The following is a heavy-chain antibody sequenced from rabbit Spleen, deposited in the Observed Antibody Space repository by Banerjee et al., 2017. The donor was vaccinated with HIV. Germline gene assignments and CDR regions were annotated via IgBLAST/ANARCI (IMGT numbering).Heavy chain of an antibody. CDR3: ARSGYVGGDYTWDL. D-gene: IGHD1-1*01. J-gene: IGHJ4*01. Sequence: QEQLVESGGGLVTLGGSLKLSCKASGIDFSSYGISWVRQAPGKGLEWIGCIYVGSGSIHYASWAKGRFTMYKTSSTTVTLQLTSLTAADTATYFCARSGYVGGDYTWDLWGPGTLVTVS. V-gene: IGHV1S45*01. CDR2: IYVGSGSI. CDR1: GIDFSSYG.